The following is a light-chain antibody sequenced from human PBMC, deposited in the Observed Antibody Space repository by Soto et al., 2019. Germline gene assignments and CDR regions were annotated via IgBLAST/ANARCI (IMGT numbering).Light chain of an antibody. CDR1: QSVSSSY. J-gene: IGKJ2*01. V-gene: IGKV3-20*01. CDR2: VAS. CDR3: QRYGSSPLYT. Sequence: EIVLTQSPGTLSLSPGERATLSCRASQSVSSSYLGWYQQKPGQAPRLLIYVASSRATGIPDRFSGSGSGTDFTLTISRLEPEDFAVYYCQRYGSSPLYTFGQGTKLEIK.